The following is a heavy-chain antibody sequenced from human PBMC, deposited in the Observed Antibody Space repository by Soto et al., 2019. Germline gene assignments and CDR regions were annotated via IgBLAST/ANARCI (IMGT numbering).Heavy chain of an antibody. CDR2: INPSDGSA. CDR1: GYTFINFY. V-gene: IGHV1-46*04. D-gene: IGHD3-10*01. J-gene: IGHJ3*02. Sequence: QVQLVQSGAEVKTPGASVRVSCKASGYTFINFYMYWVRQAPGQGLEWMGVINPSDGSASYAQKLQGRVTGTRDTSTTTVYMEMSSLRSDDTAVYFCARGQGEKTWPEAFDIWGQGTLVTVSS. CDR3: ARGQGEKTWPEAFDI.